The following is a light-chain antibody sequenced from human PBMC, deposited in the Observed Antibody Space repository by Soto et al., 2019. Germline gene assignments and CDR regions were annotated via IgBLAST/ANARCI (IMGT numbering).Light chain of an antibody. CDR3: QTWGTGYWV. Sequence: QPVLTQSPSASASLGASVKLTCTLSSGHSSYAIAWHQQQPETGPRYLMKLNSDGSHTKGDGIPDRFSGSSPGAERYLTISSLQSEDEADYYCQTWGTGYWVFGGGTKLTVL. CDR2: LNSDGSH. J-gene: IGLJ3*02. CDR1: SGHSSYA. V-gene: IGLV4-69*01.